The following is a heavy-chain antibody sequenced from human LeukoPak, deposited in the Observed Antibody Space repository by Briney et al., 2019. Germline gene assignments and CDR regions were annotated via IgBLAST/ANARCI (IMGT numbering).Heavy chain of an antibody. Sequence: GGTLRLSCAVSGFTFSNYGMNWVRHAPGKGLEWVSIITSGVGITYYADSVKGRFTISRDNSQNTLYLQMNSLRAEDSAVYYCAKGDYYDFDYWGQGTLVTVSS. V-gene: IGHV3-23*01. CDR2: ITSGVGIT. CDR3: AKGDYYDFDY. CDR1: GFTFSNYG. D-gene: IGHD3-10*01. J-gene: IGHJ4*02.